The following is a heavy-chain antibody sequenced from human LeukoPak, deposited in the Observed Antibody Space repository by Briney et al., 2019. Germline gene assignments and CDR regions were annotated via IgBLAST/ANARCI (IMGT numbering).Heavy chain of an antibody. D-gene: IGHD3-10*01. J-gene: IGHJ4*02. CDR1: GYNFDTYS. CDR2: IYPRDSDT. Sequence: GESLQISCQCSGYNFDTYSIAWVRQLPGKGLEWMGIIYPRDSDTRYSPSFQGQVTISADKSISTAYLQWSSLKASDTAIYYCASHTSGSYIGYWGQGTLVTVSS. CDR3: ASHTSGSYIGY. V-gene: IGHV5-51*01.